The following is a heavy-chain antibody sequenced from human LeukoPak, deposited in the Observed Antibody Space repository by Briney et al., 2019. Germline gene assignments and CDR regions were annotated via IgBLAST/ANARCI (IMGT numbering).Heavy chain of an antibody. CDR3: ASSYYSGSSFDY. Sequence: NPSETLSLTCTVSGGSISSYYWSWIRQPPGKGLEWIGYIYYSGSTNYNPSLKSRVTISVDTSKNQFSLKLSSVTAADTAVYYCASSYYSGSSFDYWGQGTLVTVSP. J-gene: IGHJ4*02. V-gene: IGHV4-59*08. D-gene: IGHD3-10*01. CDR2: IYYSGST. CDR1: GGSISSYY.